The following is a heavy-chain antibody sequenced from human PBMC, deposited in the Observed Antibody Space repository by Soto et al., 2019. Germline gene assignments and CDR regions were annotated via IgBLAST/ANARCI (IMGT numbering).Heavy chain of an antibody. CDR3: ARGYSYTQPVFDY. CDR2: IYSSGST. J-gene: IGHJ4*02. V-gene: IGHV3-53*01. CDR1: GFTVSNNY. D-gene: IGHD5-18*01. Sequence: EVQLVESGGGLIQPGGSLRLSCAASGFTVSNNYMTWVRQAPGKGLEWVSFIYSSGSTYYEDSVKGRFTISRDNFKNTLYLQMNSLRAEATAVYYCARGYSYTQPVFDYWGLGTLVTVSS.